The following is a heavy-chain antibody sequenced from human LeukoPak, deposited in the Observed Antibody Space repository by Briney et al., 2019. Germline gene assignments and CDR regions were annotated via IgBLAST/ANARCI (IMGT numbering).Heavy chain of an antibody. CDR1: GFTFSSYS. Sequence: GGSLRLSCAASGFTFSSYSMNWVRQAPGKGLEWVSSISSSSSYIYYADSVRGRFTISRDNAKNSLYLRMHSLRAEDTAMYYCASNLRYNYDSSGYDFDYWGQGTLVTVSS. CDR3: ASNLRYNYDSSGYDFDY. CDR2: ISSSSSYI. D-gene: IGHD3-22*01. J-gene: IGHJ4*02. V-gene: IGHV3-21*01.